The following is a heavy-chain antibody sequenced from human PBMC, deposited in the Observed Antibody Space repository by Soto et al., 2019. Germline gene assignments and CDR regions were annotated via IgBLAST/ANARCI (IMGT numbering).Heavy chain of an antibody. J-gene: IGHJ4*02. CDR3: AHRAYYYGSGSYYTH. Sequence: SGPTLVNPTQTLTLTCTFSGFSLSTREVGVGWVRQPPGKALEWLALIYWDDDKRYRPSLKSRLTIAKDTSKNLVILIMTNMDPEDTATYYCAHRAYYYGSGSYYTHWGQGILLTXSS. V-gene: IGHV2-5*02. D-gene: IGHD3-10*01. CDR1: GFSLSTREVG. CDR2: IYWDDDK.